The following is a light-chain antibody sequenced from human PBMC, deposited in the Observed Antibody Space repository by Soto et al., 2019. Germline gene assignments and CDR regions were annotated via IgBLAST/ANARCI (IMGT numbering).Light chain of an antibody. CDR2: DAS. Sequence: IVMKQSPATLSVSPGERVTLSCRASQIIASTLAWYQQRPGQAPRLLIYDASIRATGIPARFSGSGSGTEFTLTISGLHSDDFGVYYFQQYNSWRAFGHGTNV. CDR1: QIIAST. V-gene: IGKV3-15*01. CDR3: QQYNSWRA. J-gene: IGKJ1*01.